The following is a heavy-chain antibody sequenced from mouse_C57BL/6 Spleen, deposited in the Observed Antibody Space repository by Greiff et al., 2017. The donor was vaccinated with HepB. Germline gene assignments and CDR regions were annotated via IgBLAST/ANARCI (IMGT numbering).Heavy chain of an antibody. CDR1: GYTFTSYT. CDR2: INPSSGYT. D-gene: IGHD2-1*01. V-gene: IGHV1-4*01. Sequence: VQLQQSGAELARPGASVKMSCKASGYTFTSYTMHWVKQRPGQGLEWIGYINPSSGYTKYNQKFKDKATLTADKSSSTAYMQLSSLTSEDSAVYYCAREDDGNYGFAYWGQGTLVTVSA. J-gene: IGHJ3*01. CDR3: AREDDGNYGFAY.